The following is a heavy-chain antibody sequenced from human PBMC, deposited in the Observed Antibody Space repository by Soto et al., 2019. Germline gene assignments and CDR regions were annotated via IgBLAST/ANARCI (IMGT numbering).Heavy chain of an antibody. CDR2: IIPIFGTA. Sequence: SVKVSFKASGGTFSSYAISWVRQAPGQGLEWMGGIIPIFGTANYAQKFQGRVTITADESTSTAYMELSSLRSEDTAVYYCAGVEYSSSSWVYYFDYWGQGTLVTVSS. CDR1: GGTFSSYA. D-gene: IGHD6-6*01. V-gene: IGHV1-69*13. J-gene: IGHJ4*02. CDR3: AGVEYSSSSWVYYFDY.